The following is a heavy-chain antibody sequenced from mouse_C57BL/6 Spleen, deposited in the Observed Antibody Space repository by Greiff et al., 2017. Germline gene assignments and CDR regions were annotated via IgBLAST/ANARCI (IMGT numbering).Heavy chain of an antibody. CDR2: INPSTGGT. V-gene: IGHV1-42*01. Sequence: VQLQQSGPELVKPGASVKISCKASGYSFTGYYMNWVKQSPEKSLEWIGEINPSTGGTTYNQKFKAKATLTVDKSSSTAYMQLKSLTSDDSAVYYCARWGGKSAMDYWGQGTSVTVSS. J-gene: IGHJ4*01. D-gene: IGHD2-1*01. CDR3: ARWGGKSAMDY. CDR1: GYSFTGYY.